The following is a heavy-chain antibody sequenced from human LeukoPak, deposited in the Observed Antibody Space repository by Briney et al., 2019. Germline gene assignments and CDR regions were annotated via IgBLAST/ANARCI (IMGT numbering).Heavy chain of an antibody. CDR3: AAKKGGSSNFDY. V-gene: IGHV3-73*01. J-gene: IGHJ4*02. Sequence: GGSLRLSCAASGFTFSGSPMHWVRQASGKGLEWVGRIRTKATSYDAAYAASVKGRFTISRDDSKNTAYLQMNSLKTEDTAMYYCAAKKGGSSNFDYWGQGTLVTVSS. CDR1: GFTFSGSP. CDR2: IRTKATSYDA. D-gene: IGHD3-16*01.